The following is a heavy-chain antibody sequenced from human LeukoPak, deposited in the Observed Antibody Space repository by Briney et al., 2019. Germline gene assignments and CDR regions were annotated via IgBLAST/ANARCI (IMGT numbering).Heavy chain of an antibody. D-gene: IGHD3-9*01. CDR3: ARGVPNFDWLLSFDY. CDR2: IIPIFGTA. Sequence: GASVKVSCKASGYTFTNYGINWLRQAPGQGLEWMGGIIPIFGTANYAQKFQGRVTITADESTSTAYMELSSLRSEDTAVYYCARGVPNFDWLLSFDYWGQGTLVTVSS. J-gene: IGHJ4*02. CDR1: GYTFTNYG. V-gene: IGHV1-69*13.